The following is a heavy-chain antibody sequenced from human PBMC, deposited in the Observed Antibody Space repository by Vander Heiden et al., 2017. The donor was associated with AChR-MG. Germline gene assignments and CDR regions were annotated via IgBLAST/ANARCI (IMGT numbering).Heavy chain of an antibody. CDR3: ARVGMIGLQSDY. V-gene: IGHV3-48*02. D-gene: IGHD3-22*01. CDR1: GFTFSSYS. Sequence: EVQLVESGGGLVQPGGSLRLSCAASGFTFSSYSMNWVRQAPVKGLEWVSHISSSSSTIYYVYAVKGRFTISRDNAKNSLYLQMKSLRDEDTAVYCCARVGMIGLQSDYWGHGSLVNISS. CDR2: ISSSSSTI. J-gene: IGHJ4*01.